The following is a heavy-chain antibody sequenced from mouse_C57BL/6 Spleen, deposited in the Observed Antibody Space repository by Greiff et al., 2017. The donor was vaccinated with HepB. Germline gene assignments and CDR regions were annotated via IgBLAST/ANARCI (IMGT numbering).Heavy chain of an antibody. J-gene: IGHJ2*01. Sequence: QVQLQQPGAELVKPGASVKMSCKASGYTFTSYWITWVKQRPGQGLEWIGDIYPGSGSTNYNEKFKSKATLTVDTSSSTAYMQLSSLTSEDSAVYDCARSELTGPYFDYWGQGTTLTVSS. CDR2: IYPGSGST. D-gene: IGHD4-1*01. CDR3: ARSELTGPYFDY. CDR1: GYTFTSYW. V-gene: IGHV1-55*01.